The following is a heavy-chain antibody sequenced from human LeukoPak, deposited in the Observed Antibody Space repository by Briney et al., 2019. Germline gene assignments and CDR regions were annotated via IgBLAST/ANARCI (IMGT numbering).Heavy chain of an antibody. V-gene: IGHV3-33*01. J-gene: IGHJ4*02. CDR1: GFIFSTYG. CDR2: IWHDGNNK. Sequence: GRSLRLSCAASGFIFSTYGMHWVRQAPGKGLEWVAIIWHDGNNKYYADSVRGRFTISRDNSKNTLYLEMNSLRAEDTAVYYCASDGAYSYTYWGQGTLVTVSS. D-gene: IGHD5-18*01. CDR3: ASDGAYSYTY.